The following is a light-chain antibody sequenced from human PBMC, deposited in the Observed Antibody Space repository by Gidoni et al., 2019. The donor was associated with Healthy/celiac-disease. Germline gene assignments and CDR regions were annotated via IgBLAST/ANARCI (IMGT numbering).Light chain of an antibody. J-gene: IGKJ1*01. Sequence: VFTTSPRTLSLSPGERATLACRDSQSVSSSYLAWYKKKPGQAPMLLIYGASSRATGIPDRFSGSGSGTDFTLTISRLEPEDFAVYYCQQYGSSRTFGQGTKVEIK. CDR1: QSVSSSY. CDR3: QQYGSSRT. V-gene: IGKV3-20*01. CDR2: GAS.